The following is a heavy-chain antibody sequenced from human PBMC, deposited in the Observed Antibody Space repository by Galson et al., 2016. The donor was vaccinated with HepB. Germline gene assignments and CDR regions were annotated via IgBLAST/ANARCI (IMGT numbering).Heavy chain of an antibody. CDR3: ARDLFRCDY. CDR2: ISSSGTYI. D-gene: IGHD3-10*01. J-gene: IGHJ4*02. Sequence: SLRLSCAASGFTFSTYTMSWVRQAPGQGLEWVSSISSSGTYISYADSMKGRFTTSRDSAKNSLYLQMNSLRAEDTAVYYCARDLFRCDYWGQGTLVTVSS. CDR1: GFTFSTYT. V-gene: IGHV3-21*01.